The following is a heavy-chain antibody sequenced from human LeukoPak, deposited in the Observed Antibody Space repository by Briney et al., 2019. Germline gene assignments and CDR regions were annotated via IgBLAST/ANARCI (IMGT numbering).Heavy chain of an antibody. J-gene: IGHJ4*02. CDR2: VSGSGSTT. V-gene: IGHV3-23*01. CDR1: GFTFSTYG. CDR3: AKSLDYGGNRARLDF. Sequence: GGSLRLSCAASGFTFSTYGMNWIRQAPGKGLEWVSAVSGSGSTTYYARSVKGRFTVSRDNSKNTLYLQMNSLRVDDTAVYYCAKSLDYGGNRARLDFWGQGTLVTVSS. D-gene: IGHD4-23*01.